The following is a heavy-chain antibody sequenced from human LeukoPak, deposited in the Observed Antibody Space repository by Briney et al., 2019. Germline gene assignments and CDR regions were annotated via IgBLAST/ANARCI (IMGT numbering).Heavy chain of an antibody. J-gene: IGHJ4*02. CDR3: ARGLDYGGLIDY. CDR2: INSDGSST. D-gene: IGHD4-23*01. V-gene: IGHV3-74*01. CDR1: GFTFSSYW. Sequence: PGGSLRLSCAASGFTFSSYWMHWVRQAPGKGLVWVSRINSDGSSTSYADSVKGRFTISRDNAKNTLYLEMNSLRAEDTAVYYCARGLDYGGLIDYWGQGTLVTVSS.